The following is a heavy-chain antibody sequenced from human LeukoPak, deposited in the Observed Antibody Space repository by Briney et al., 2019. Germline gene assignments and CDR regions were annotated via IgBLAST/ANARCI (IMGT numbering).Heavy chain of an antibody. J-gene: IGHJ4*02. V-gene: IGHV3-30*04. CDR3: AMRAVAGSHFNYFDY. CDR1: GFTFSTYV. CDR2: ISYDGGNQ. D-gene: IGHD6-19*01. Sequence: GGSLRLSCAASGFTFSTYVMHWVRQAPGKGLEWVALISYDGGNQYYADSVRGRFTISRDISKSTLYLQLNSLRPEDTAVYYCAMRAVAGSHFNYFDYWGQGTLVTVSS.